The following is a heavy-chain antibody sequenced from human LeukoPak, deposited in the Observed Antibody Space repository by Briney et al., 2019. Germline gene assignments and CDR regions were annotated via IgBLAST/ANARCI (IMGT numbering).Heavy chain of an antibody. J-gene: IGHJ6*03. Sequence: PSETLSLTCTVSGGSISSYYWSWIRQPPGKGLEWIGCIYYSGSTNYNPSLKSRVTISVDTSKNQFSLKLSSVTAADTAVYYCARGRWDYYGSGSYYDYYYYYYMDVWGKGTTVTVSS. D-gene: IGHD3-10*01. CDR2: IYYSGST. CDR3: ARGRWDYYGSGSYYDYYYYYYMDV. CDR1: GGSISSYY. V-gene: IGHV4-59*01.